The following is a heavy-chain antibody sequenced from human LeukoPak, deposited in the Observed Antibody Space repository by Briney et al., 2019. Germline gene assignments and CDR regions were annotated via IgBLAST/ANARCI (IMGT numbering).Heavy chain of an antibody. V-gene: IGHV1-18*01. CDR2: ISGYSGNT. J-gene: IGHJ4*02. Sequence: ASVKVSCKASGYIFTNYGISWVRQAPGQGLEWMGWISGYSGNTNYAQSLQGRVTMTTDTSSSTAYMELRSLRSDDTAVYYCARDAEYRSGWFDYWGQGTPVTVSS. D-gene: IGHD6-19*01. CDR1: GYIFTNYG. CDR3: ARDAEYRSGWFDY.